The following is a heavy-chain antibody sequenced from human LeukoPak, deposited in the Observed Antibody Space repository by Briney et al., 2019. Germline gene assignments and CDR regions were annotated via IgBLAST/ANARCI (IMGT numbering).Heavy chain of an antibody. Sequence: GGSLRLSCAASGFTFSSYDMHWVRQATGKGLEWVSAIGTAGDTYYPGSVKGRFTISRENAKNSLYLQMNSLRAGDTAVYYCARGYAYEGATPPTFDYWGQGTLVTVSS. CDR2: IGTAGDT. CDR1: GFTFSSYD. CDR3: ARGYAYEGATPPTFDY. V-gene: IGHV3-13*01. D-gene: IGHD1-26*01. J-gene: IGHJ4*02.